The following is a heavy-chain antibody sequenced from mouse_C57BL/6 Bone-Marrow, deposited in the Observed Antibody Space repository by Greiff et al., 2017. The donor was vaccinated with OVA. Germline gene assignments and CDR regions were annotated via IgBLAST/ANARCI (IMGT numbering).Heavy chain of an antibody. CDR3: ARGTTVVAPFDY. J-gene: IGHJ2*01. Sequence: VQLQESGGGLVKPGGSLKLSCAASGFTFSDYGMHWVRQAPEKGLEWVAYISSGSSTIYYADTVKGRFTISRDNAKNTLFLQMTSLRSEDTAMYYCARGTTVVAPFDYWGQGTTLTVSS. D-gene: IGHD1-1*01. CDR2: ISSGSSTI. V-gene: IGHV5-17*01. CDR1: GFTFSDYG.